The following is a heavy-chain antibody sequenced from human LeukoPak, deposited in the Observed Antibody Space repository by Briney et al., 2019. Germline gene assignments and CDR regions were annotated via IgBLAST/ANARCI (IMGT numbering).Heavy chain of an antibody. D-gene: IGHD2-15*01. Sequence: GESLRLSCAASGFTFSTYGMHWVRQAPGKGLEWVSAISNNGGYTYYADSVQGRFTISRDNSKSTLCLQMNSLRAEDTAVYYCAKQLGYCSDGSCYFPYWGQGTLVTVSS. CDR1: GFTFSTYG. V-gene: IGHV3-23*01. CDR3: AKQLGYCSDGSCYFPY. J-gene: IGHJ4*02. CDR2: ISNNGGYT.